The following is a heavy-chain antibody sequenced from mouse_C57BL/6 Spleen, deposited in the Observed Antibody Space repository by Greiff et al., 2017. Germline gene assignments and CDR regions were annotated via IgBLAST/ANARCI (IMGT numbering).Heavy chain of an antibody. Sequence: QVQLQQPGAELVRPGSSVKLSCKASGYTFTSYWMHWVKQRPIQGLEWIGNIDPSDSETHYNQKFKDKATLTVDKSSSTAYMQLSSLTSEDSAVYYCARAISTGYWYFDVWGTGTTVTVSS. CDR3: ARAISTGYWYFDV. J-gene: IGHJ1*03. V-gene: IGHV1-52*01. D-gene: IGHD4-1*02. CDR2: IDPSDSET. CDR1: GYTFTSYW.